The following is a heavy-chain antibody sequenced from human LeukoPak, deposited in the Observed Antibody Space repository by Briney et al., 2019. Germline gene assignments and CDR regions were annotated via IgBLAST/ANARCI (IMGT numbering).Heavy chain of an antibody. D-gene: IGHD7-27*01. V-gene: IGHV4-34*11. CDR1: GGSFSGYY. Sequence: SETLSLTCAVYGGSFSGYYWSWIRQPPGKGLEWIGYVYYTGSTEYNPSLRSRVTISLEMSKQQFSLTLTSVTAADTAVYYCASNTGTVFDYWGQGALVTVSS. J-gene: IGHJ4*02. CDR2: VYYTGST. CDR3: ASNTGTVFDY.